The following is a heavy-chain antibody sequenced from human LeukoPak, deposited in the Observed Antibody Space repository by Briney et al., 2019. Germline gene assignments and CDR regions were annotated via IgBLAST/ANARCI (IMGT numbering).Heavy chain of an antibody. CDR3: AKDMFGARGKTIDY. D-gene: IGHD3-16*01. V-gene: IGHV3-9*01. CDR2: ISRNSGSI. Sequence: GGSLRLSCAASGFTFDDYAMHWVRQAPGKGLEWVSGISRNSGSIAYADSVKGRFTISRDNAKNSLYLQMNSLRTEDTALYYCAKDMFGARGKTIDYWGQGTLVTVSS. CDR1: GFTFDDYA. J-gene: IGHJ4*02.